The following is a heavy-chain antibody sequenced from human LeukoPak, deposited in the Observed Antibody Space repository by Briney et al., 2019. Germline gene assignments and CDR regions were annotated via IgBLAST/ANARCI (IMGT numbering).Heavy chain of an antibody. CDR2: LSSDGSNK. J-gene: IGHJ6*02. Sequence: GRSLRLSCAASGFTFSRYGMHWVRQAPGKGLEWVAVLSSDGSNKYYADSVKGRFSISRDNSKNALYLQMESLRAEDTAVYYCAKDPKAMAGDNYYGMDAWGQGTTVTVSS. CDR1: GFTFSRYG. CDR3: AKDPKAMAGDNYYGMDA. D-gene: IGHD6-19*01. V-gene: IGHV3-30*18.